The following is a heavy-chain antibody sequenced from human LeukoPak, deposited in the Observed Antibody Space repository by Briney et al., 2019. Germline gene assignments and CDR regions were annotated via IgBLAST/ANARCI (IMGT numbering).Heavy chain of an antibody. Sequence: GGSLRLSCAASGFTVSSNYMSWVRQAPGKGLEWVSVIYGGGSTYYADSVKGRFTISRDNSKNTLYLQMNSLRAEDTAVYYCARDVDTAMAQDYWGQGTLVTVSS. D-gene: IGHD5-18*01. CDR3: ARDVDTAMAQDY. J-gene: IGHJ4*02. CDR1: GFTVSSNY. V-gene: IGHV3-66*01. CDR2: IYGGGST.